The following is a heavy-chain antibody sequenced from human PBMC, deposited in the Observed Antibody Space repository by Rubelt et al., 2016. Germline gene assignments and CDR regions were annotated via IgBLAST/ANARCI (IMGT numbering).Heavy chain of an antibody. J-gene: IGHJ3*02. CDR2: IYYSGST. CDR1: GGSISGCF. D-gene: IGHD1-26*01. Sequence: TVSGGSISGCFWSWIRQPPGKGLEWIGYIYYSGSTNYNSSLKSRVTISADTSKNQFSLRLSSVTAADTAVYYCAGLWIVGTANAFDIWGQGTMVAVSS. CDR3: AGLWIVGTANAFDI. V-gene: IGHV4-59*08.